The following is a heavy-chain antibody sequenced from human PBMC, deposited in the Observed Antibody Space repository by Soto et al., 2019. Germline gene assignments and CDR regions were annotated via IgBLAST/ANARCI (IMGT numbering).Heavy chain of an antibody. CDR3: RRSSRYSTDV. J-gene: IGHJ6*02. D-gene: IGHD6-13*01. V-gene: IGHV4-39*01. CDR1: DDSIRSSSY. CDR2: IYSTGNT. Sequence: ETPSLTCTVPDDSIRSSSYWGWIRQPPGKGLEWIGSIYSTGNTYYNPSLNSQVTISVDTSKNQFSLNVISVTAADTAVYYCRRSSRYSTDVWGQGTTVT.